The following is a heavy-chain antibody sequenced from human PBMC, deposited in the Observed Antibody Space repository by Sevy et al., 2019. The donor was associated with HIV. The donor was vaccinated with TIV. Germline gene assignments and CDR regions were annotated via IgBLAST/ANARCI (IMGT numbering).Heavy chain of an antibody. CDR3: ARRGDNNWFDP. D-gene: IGHD2-15*01. J-gene: IGHJ5*02. CDR1: GVSISGGAYY. Sequence: SQTLSLTCTVSGVSISGGAYYWGWIRQPPGKGLEWIGSICYTGSTYYNPSLKSRVTISVDTSKNQFSLKLTSVTAADTAVYYCARRGDNNWFDPWGQRTLVTVSS. CDR2: ICYTGST. V-gene: IGHV4-39*01.